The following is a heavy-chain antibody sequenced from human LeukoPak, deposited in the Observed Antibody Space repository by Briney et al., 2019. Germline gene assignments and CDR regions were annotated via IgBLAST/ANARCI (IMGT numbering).Heavy chain of an antibody. CDR3: ARSLWSGKDFDY. J-gene: IGHJ4*02. Sequence: GGSLRLSCAASGFTFSSYGMHWVRQAPGKGLEWVAFIRFDGTNKYYADSVKGRFTISRDNSKNTLYLQMNSLRAEDTAVYYCARSLWSGKDFDYWGQGTLVTVSS. CDR1: GFTFSSYG. V-gene: IGHV3-30*02. CDR2: IRFDGTNK. D-gene: IGHD3-3*01.